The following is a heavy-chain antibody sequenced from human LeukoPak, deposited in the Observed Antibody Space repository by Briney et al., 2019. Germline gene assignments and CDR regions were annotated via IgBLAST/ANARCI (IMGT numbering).Heavy chain of an antibody. CDR1: GFTFSSYA. CDR3: AREITPGRFDP. J-gene: IGHJ5*02. Sequence: GGSLRLSCAASGFTFSSYAMHWVRQAPGKGLEWVAVISYDGSNKYYADSVKGRFTISRDNSKNTLYLQMNSLRAEDTAVYYCAREITPGRFDPWGQGTLVTVSS. CDR2: ISYDGSNK. V-gene: IGHV3-30*14.